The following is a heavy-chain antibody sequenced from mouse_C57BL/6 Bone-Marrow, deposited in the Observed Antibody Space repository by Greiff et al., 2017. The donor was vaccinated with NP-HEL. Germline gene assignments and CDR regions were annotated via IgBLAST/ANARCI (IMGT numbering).Heavy chain of an antibody. CDR1: GYTFTSYT. CDR2: INPSSGYT. J-gene: IGHJ2*01. V-gene: IGHV1-4*01. Sequence: QVQLQQSGAELARPGASVKMSCKASGYTFTSYTMHWVKQRPGQGLEWIGYINPSSGYTKYNQKFKDKATLTADKSSSTAYMQLSSLTSEDSAVYYCALNWDGGFDYWGQGTTLTVSS. CDR3: ALNWDGGFDY. D-gene: IGHD4-1*01.